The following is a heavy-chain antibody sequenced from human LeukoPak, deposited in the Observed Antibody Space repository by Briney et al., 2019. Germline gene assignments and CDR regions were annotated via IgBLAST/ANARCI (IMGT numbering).Heavy chain of an antibody. Sequence: PSETLSLTCTVSGGSISSYYWSWIRQPPGKGLEWIGYIYYSGSTNYNPSLKSRVTIPVDTSKNQFSLKLSSVTAADTAVYYCARQSYYGSGSYYRVHYFDYWGQGTLVTVSS. CDR2: IYYSGST. D-gene: IGHD3-10*01. J-gene: IGHJ4*02. V-gene: IGHV4-59*08. CDR1: GGSISSYY. CDR3: ARQSYYGSGSYYRVHYFDY.